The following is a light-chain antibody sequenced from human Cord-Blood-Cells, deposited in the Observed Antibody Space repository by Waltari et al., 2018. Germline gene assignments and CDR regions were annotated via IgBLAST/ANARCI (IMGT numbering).Light chain of an antibody. V-gene: IGLV2-14*01. J-gene: IGLJ2*01. Sequence: QPPLTQPDSVSGSPAQSITISCTGPSDDVGGYNYVYWYQQHPGKAPKLMIYEVSNRPSGVSNRFAGSKSGNTAALTLSERQAEDEADYYCSSYPSSSSLVVGGGTKLPVL. CDR1: SDDVGGYNY. CDR3: SSYPSSSSLV. CDR2: EVS.